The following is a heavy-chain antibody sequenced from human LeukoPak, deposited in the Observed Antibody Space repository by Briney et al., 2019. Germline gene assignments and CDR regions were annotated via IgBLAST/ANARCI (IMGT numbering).Heavy chain of an antibody. CDR1: GFTFSTSW. Sequence: QTGGSLRLSCAASGFTFSTSWMHWVRQAPGKGLVWVSRINSDGSTTTYADSVKGRFTISRDNAENTLYLQMNSLRAEDTAVYYCIRGYCDRSSCYSRPDYWGQGTPVTVSS. D-gene: IGHD2-15*01. V-gene: IGHV3-74*01. CDR2: INSDGSTT. J-gene: IGHJ4*02. CDR3: IRGYCDRSSCYSRPDY.